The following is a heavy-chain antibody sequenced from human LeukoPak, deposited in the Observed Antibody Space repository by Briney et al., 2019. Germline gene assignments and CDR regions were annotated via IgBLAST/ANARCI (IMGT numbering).Heavy chain of an antibody. CDR3: TTDDPVYNWNDF. CDR1: GFTFSNAW. V-gene: IGHV3-15*01. Sequence: GGSLRLSCAASGFTFSNAWMSWVRQAPGKRLEWVGRIKSKTDGGTTDYAAPVNGRFTISRDDSKNTLYLQMNSLKTEDTAVYYSTTDDPVYNWNDFWGQGTLVTVSS. CDR2: IKSKTDGGTT. J-gene: IGHJ5*01.